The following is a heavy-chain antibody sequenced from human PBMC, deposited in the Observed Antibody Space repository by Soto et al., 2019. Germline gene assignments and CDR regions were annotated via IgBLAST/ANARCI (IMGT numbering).Heavy chain of an antibody. J-gene: IGHJ6*02. V-gene: IGHV3-30*18. Sequence: QVQLVESGGGVVQPGRSLRLSCAASGFTFSSYGMHWVRQAPGKGLEWVAVISYDGSNKYYADAVKGRFTISRDNSKNTLYLQMNSLRAEDTAVYYCAKDKDLSAYDFWSGYPNYYYYGMDVGGQGTTVTVSS. CDR1: GFTFSSYG. CDR3: AKDKDLSAYDFWSGYPNYYYYGMDV. D-gene: IGHD3-3*01. CDR2: ISYDGSNK.